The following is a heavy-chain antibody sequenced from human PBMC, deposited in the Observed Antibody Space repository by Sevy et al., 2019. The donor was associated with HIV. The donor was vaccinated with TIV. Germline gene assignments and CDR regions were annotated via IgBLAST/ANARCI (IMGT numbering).Heavy chain of an antibody. J-gene: IGHJ6*02. CDR2: ISYDGSDK. CDR3: ANSRGRYEGSSWLYYYYLMDV. CDR1: GFTFSRYV. D-gene: IGHD6-13*01. V-gene: IGHV3-30*18. Sequence: GGSLRLSCAAAGFTFSRYVMHWARQAPGKGLEWVAVISYDGSDKEYADSVKGRFTVARDNSKDTVYLQMNSLRPEDTAVYYCANSRGRYEGSSWLYYYYLMDVWGQGTTVTVSS.